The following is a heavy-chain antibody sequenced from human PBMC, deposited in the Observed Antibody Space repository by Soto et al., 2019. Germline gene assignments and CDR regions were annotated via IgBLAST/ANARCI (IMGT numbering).Heavy chain of an antibody. CDR2: TAYTGNT. Sequence: PSGALPLTWVASGCSITAYHWSWIRQFPGKGLEWIAYTAYTGNTNYNPSLKSRVTISLDTSKNQVSLKLTSATAADTAAYYCGRDMHAGFTHYFGVCGQLPPVT. CDR3: GRDMHAGFTHYFGV. D-gene: IGHD1-26*01. J-gene: IGHJ6*02. V-gene: IGHV4-59*01. CDR1: GCSITAYH.